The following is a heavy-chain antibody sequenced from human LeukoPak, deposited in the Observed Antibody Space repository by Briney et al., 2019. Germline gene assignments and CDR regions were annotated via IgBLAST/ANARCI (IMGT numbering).Heavy chain of an antibody. CDR2: IYSGGST. J-gene: IGHJ3*02. V-gene: IGHV3-53*01. CDR1: GFTVSSNY. CDR3: ARRRLSVVWNPGAFDI. D-gene: IGHD1-1*01. Sequence: GGSLRLSCAASGFTVSSNYMSWVRQAPGKGLEWVSVIYSGGSTYYADSVKGRFTISRDNSKNTLYLRMNSLRAEDTAVYYCARRRLSVVWNPGAFDIWGQGTMVTVSS.